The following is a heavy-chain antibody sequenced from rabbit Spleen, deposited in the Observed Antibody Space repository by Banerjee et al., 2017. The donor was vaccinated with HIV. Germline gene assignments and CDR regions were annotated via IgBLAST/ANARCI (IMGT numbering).Heavy chain of an antibody. Sequence: QEQLVESGGGLVQPEGSLTLTCTASGFSFSSSYYMCWVRQAPGKGLEWIGCIYTGSDSTAYASWAKGRFTISKTSSTTVTLQMTSLTAADTATYFCAKDRDTCSSIYDLILWGPGTLVTVS. CDR1: GFSFSSSYY. D-gene: IGHD1-1*01. CDR3: AKDRDTCSSIYDLIL. V-gene: IGHV1S45*01. CDR2: IYTGSDST. J-gene: IGHJ4*01.